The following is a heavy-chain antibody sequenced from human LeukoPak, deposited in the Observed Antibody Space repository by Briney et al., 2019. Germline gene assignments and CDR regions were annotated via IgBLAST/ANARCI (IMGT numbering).Heavy chain of an antibody. D-gene: IGHD3-10*01. Sequence: SETLSLTCTASGCTISSYYWSWIRQPPGKGLEWIGYIYYSGSTNYNPSLKSRVTISVDTSKNQFSLKLSSVTAADTAVYYCARLSGHYRQPPYFDYWGQGTLVTVSS. V-gene: IGHV4-59*08. CDR1: GCTISSYY. J-gene: IGHJ4*02. CDR3: ARLSGHYRQPPYFDY. CDR2: IYYSGST.